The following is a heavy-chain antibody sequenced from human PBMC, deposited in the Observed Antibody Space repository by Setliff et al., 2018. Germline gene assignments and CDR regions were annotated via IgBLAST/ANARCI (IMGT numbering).Heavy chain of an antibody. Sequence: ASVKVSCKTSGYSFTSYGISWVRQAPGQGLEWMGWISADNGHTKNVKNFQGRVTMTTDTTTSTAYMVLRSLRSDDTAVYYCARERAYDGLNYYGMDVWGQGTTVTVSS. CDR2: ISADNGHT. CDR3: ARERAYDGLNYYGMDV. CDR1: GYSFTSYG. J-gene: IGHJ6*01. V-gene: IGHV1-18*01. D-gene: IGHD3-22*01.